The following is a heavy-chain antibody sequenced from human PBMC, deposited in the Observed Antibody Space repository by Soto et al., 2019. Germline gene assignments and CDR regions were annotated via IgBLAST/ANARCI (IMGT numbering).Heavy chain of an antibody. CDR3: ARDYSNTNRFDP. J-gene: IGHJ5*02. D-gene: IGHD4-4*01. Sequence: SETLSLTCTVSGGSISSYYWSWIRQPPGKGLEWIGYIYYSGSTNYNPSLKSRVTISVDTSKNQFSLKLSSVTAADTAVYYCARDYSNTNRFDPWGQGTLVTVSS. CDR2: IYYSGST. V-gene: IGHV4-59*01. CDR1: GGSISSYY.